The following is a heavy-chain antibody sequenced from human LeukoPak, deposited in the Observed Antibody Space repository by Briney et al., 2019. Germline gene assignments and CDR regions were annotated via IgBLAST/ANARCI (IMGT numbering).Heavy chain of an antibody. D-gene: IGHD5-12*01. CDR2: VYASGRT. V-gene: IGHV4-4*07. Sequence: SETLSLTCTVSGVSINTYYWNWIRQPAGKALEWMGRVYASGRTNYNPSLKSRVTISVDTSKNQFSLKLSSVTAADTAVYYCARGRSGYDYGFDYWGQGTLVTVSS. J-gene: IGHJ4*02. CDR1: GVSINTYY. CDR3: ARGRSGYDYGFDY.